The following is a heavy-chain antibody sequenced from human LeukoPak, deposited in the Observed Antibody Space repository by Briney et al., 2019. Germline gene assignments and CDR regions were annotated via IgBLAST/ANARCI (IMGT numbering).Heavy chain of an antibody. Sequence: GGFLRLSCAASGFTFSSYGMHWVRQAPGKGLEWVAVIWYDGSNKYYADSVKGRFTISRDNSKNTLYLQMNSLRAEDTAVYYCARESLRDFWSGFDYWGQGTLVTVSS. J-gene: IGHJ4*02. V-gene: IGHV3-33*01. CDR1: GFTFSSYG. CDR2: IWYDGSNK. CDR3: ARESLRDFWSGFDY. D-gene: IGHD3-3*01.